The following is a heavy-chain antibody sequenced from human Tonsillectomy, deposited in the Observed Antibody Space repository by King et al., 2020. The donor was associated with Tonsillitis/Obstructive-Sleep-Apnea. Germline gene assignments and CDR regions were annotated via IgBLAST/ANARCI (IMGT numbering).Heavy chain of an antibody. D-gene: IGHD6-13*01. J-gene: IGHJ4*02. CDR1: GFTVSSNY. Sequence: VQLVESGGGLVQPGGSLRLSCAASGFTVSSNYMSWVRQAPGKGLEWVSVIYSGGSTYYADSVKGRFTISRDNYKNTLYLQMNSLRAEDTAVYYCAREPRIAAAGVRFFDYWGQGTLVTVSS. CDR2: IYSGGST. V-gene: IGHV3-66*01. CDR3: AREPRIAAAGVRFFDY.